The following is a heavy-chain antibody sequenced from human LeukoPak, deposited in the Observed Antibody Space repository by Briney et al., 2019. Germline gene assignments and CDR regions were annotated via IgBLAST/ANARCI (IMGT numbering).Heavy chain of an antibody. Sequence: GGSLRLSCAASGFTFSSYTMNWVRQAPGRGLEWVSSISRSSSYIYYGDSVKGRFTISRDNAKNTLYLQMNSLRAEDTAVYYCARGATAVAGFTYFDYWGQGTLVTVSS. CDR2: ISRSSSYI. CDR1: GFTFSSYT. D-gene: IGHD6-19*01. CDR3: ARGATAVAGFTYFDY. V-gene: IGHV3-21*01. J-gene: IGHJ4*02.